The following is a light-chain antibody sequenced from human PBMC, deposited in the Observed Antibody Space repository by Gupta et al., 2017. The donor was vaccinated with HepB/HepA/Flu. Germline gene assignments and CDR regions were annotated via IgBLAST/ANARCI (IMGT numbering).Light chain of an antibody. V-gene: IGLV7-43*01. CDR2: STR. Sequence: QTVVTQEPSLTVSPGGPVTLTCASSTGAVTSAHYPSWFQQKPGQAPRALIYSTRNKHPWTPARFSGSLLGGKAALTLSGVQPEDEADYYCLLYYGVAVFGGGTKLTVL. CDR3: LLYYGVAV. CDR1: TGAVTSAHY. J-gene: IGLJ2*01.